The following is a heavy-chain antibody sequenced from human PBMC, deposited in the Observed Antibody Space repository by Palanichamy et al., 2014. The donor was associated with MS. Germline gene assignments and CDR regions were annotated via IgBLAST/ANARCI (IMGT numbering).Heavy chain of an antibody. Sequence: VQLQESGPGLVKPSETLSLTCIVSGGSISSYYWSRIRQPPGEGLEWIGYIYYSGSTSYNPSLKSRVTISVDTSKNQFSLKLSSVTAADTAVYYCARGSTRGYFDLWGRGTLVTVPS. J-gene: IGHJ2*01. CDR3: ARGSTRGYFDL. CDR2: IYYSGST. CDR1: GGSISSYY. V-gene: IGHV4-59*01.